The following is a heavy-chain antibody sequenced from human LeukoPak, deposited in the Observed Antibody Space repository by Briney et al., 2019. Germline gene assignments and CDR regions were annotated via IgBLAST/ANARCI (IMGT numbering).Heavy chain of an antibody. J-gene: IGHJ5*02. Sequence: GGSLRLSCAASGFTFSSYAMSWVRQAPGKGLEWVSAISGSGGSTYCADSVKGRFTISRDNSKNTLYLQMNSLRAEDTAVYHCAKAFGTTVPRGNWFDPWGQGTLVTVSS. CDR1: GFTFSSYA. D-gene: IGHD4-17*01. V-gene: IGHV3-23*01. CDR3: AKAFGTTVPRGNWFDP. CDR2: ISGSGGST.